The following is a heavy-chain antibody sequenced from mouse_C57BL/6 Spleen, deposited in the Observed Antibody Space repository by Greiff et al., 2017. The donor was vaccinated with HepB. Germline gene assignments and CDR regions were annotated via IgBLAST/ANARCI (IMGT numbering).Heavy chain of an antibody. D-gene: IGHD1-1*01. CDR3: TRVTTVYFDY. Sequence: VQLQQSGAELVRPGASVTLSCKASGYTFTDYEMHWVKQTPVHGLEWIGAIDPETGGTAYNQKFKGKAILTADKSSSTAYMELRSLTSEDSAVYYCTRVTTVYFDYWGQGTTLTVSS. CDR1: GYTFTDYE. CDR2: IDPETGGT. V-gene: IGHV1-15*01. J-gene: IGHJ2*01.